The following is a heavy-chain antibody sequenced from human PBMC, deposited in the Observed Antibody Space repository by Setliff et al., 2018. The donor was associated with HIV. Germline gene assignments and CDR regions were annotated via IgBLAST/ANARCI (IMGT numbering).Heavy chain of an antibody. D-gene: IGHD2-15*01. Sequence: LSLTCTVSGGSISSGGYYWTWIRQHPGKGLERIGYISYSGSTYYNPSLKSRVTISVDTSENQFSLKLSSVTASDTSVYYCARYCSGGSCPDYWGQGTLVTVSS. J-gene: IGHJ4*02. CDR1: GGSISSGGYY. V-gene: IGHV4-31*03. CDR2: ISYSGST. CDR3: ARYCSGGSCPDY.